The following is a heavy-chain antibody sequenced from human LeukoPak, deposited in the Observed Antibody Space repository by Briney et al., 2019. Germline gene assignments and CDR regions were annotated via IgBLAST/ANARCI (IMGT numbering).Heavy chain of an antibody. D-gene: IGHD6-6*01. V-gene: IGHV3-53*01. CDR2: IDNGGNT. Sequence: GGSLRLSCAASGFTVSDNYMSWVRQAPGKGLEWVSVIDNGGNTYYADSVKGRFTISRDNSKSTLYLQMNSLRAEDTAVYYCARDGSARSLGNWGQGTLVSVSS. J-gene: IGHJ4*02. CDR3: ARDGSARSLGN. CDR1: GFTVSDNY.